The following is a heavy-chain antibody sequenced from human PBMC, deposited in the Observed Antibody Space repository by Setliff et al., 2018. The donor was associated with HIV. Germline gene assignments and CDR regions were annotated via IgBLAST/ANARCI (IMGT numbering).Heavy chain of an antibody. CDR1: GFTFRTYG. J-gene: IGHJ4*02. CDR2: ISGPGRSI. CDR3: MTRELGSAG. D-gene: IGHD6-13*01. V-gene: IGHV3-48*01. Sequence: SCAASGFTFRTYGMHWVRQAPGKGLEWVSYISGPGRSIFYSDSVKGRFTISRDNAKKFLYLQMNSLRAEDTAVYYCMTRELGSAGWGQGTLVTVSS.